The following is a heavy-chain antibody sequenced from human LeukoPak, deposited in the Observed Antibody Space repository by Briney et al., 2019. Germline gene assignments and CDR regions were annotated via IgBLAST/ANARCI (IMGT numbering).Heavy chain of an antibody. J-gene: IGHJ6*02. CDR1: GFTFSDYY. D-gene: IGHD3-10*01. CDR2: ISSRSSTI. V-gene: IGHV3-11*04. Sequence: GGSLRLSCAASGFTFSDYYMNWVRQAPGKGLEWVSYISSRSSTIYNADSVKGRFTISRDNAKNSLYLQMNNLRAEDTAVYYCARRKGVDYYYNGMDVWGQGTTVTVSS. CDR3: ARRKGVDYYYNGMDV.